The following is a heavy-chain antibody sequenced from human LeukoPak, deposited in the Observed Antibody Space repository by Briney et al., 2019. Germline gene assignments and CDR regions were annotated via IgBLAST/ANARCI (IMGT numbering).Heavy chain of an antibody. J-gene: IGHJ4*02. CDR3: ARYVWGSYPTFEDY. D-gene: IGHD3-16*02. CDR2: IYYSGST. V-gene: IGHV4-59*01. CDR1: GGSISSYY. Sequence: TSETLSLTCTVSGGSISSYYWSWIRQPPGEGLEWIGYIYYSGSTNYNPSLKSRVTISVGTSKKQLSLKLSSVTAADTAVYFCARYVWGSYPTFEDYWGQGTLVTVSS.